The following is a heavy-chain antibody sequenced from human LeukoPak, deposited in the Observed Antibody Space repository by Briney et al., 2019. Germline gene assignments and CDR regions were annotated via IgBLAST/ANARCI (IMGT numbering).Heavy chain of an antibody. CDR3: ARGEKSITIFGVPPHPNDAFDI. Sequence: SETLSLTCTVSGGSISSYYWSWIRQPPGKGLEWIGYIYYSGSTNYNPSLKSRVTISVDTSKNQFSLKLSSVTAADTAVYYCARGEKSITIFGVPPHPNDAFDIWGQGTMVTVSS. J-gene: IGHJ3*02. CDR1: GGSISSYY. V-gene: IGHV4-59*01. D-gene: IGHD3-3*01. CDR2: IYYSGST.